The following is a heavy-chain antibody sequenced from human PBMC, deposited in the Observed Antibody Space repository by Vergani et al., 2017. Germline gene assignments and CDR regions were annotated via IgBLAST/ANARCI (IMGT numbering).Heavy chain of an antibody. CDR1: GVSISSYY. D-gene: IGHD3-22*01. CDR2: IYYSGST. CDR3: ARTWSDSSGYYEIDY. Sequence: QVQLQESGPGLVKPSETLSLTCTVSGVSISSYYWSWIRQPPGKGLEWIGYIYYSGSTNYNPSLKSRVTISVDTSKNQFSLKLSSVTDADTAVYYCARTWSDSSGYYEIDYWGQGTLVTVSS. J-gene: IGHJ4*02. V-gene: IGHV4-59*01.